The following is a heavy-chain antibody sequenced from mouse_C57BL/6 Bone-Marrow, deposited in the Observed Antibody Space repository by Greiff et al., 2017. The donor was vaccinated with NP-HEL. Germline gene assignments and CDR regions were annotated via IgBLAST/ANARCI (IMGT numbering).Heavy chain of an antibody. CDR3: ARRRAYYSTNFDY. CDR2: IDPSDSYT. D-gene: IGHD2-5*01. J-gene: IGHJ2*01. CDR1: GYTFTSYW. Sequence: QVQLKQPGAELVRPGTSVKLSCKASGYTFTSYWMHWVKQRPGQGLEWIGVIDPSDSYTNYNQKFKGKATLTVDTSSSTAYMQLSSLTSEDSAVYYCARRRAYYSTNFDYWGQGTTLTVSS. V-gene: IGHV1-59*01.